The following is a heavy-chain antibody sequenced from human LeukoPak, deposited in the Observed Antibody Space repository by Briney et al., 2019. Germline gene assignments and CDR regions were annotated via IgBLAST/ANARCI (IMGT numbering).Heavy chain of an antibody. J-gene: IGHJ1*01. CDR1: ASTFTIYD. CDR2: MNPNSGNT. CDR3: ATVYRPYSDRESCYSFLYFHH. Sequence: ASVKVSCKATASTFTIYDYAWLGPPTGKGLEWMGWMNPNSGNTGYAQKFQGRVTMTRNTSISTAYMKLSTLRSEDSAVYYCATVYRPYSDRESCYSFLYFHHWGQGTLVTVSS. D-gene: IGHD2-21*02. V-gene: IGHV1-8*01.